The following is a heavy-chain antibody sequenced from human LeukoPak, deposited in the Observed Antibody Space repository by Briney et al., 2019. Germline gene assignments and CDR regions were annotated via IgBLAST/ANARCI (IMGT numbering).Heavy chain of an antibody. D-gene: IGHD3-22*01. V-gene: IGHV3-74*01. CDR2: INSDGSST. Sequence: GGSLILSCAAAGFTFSSYWMHWVRQAPGKGLVWVSRINSDGSSTSYADSMKGRFTISRDNAKNTLYLQMNSLRAEDTAVYYCAREDYYDTNWFDPWGQGTLVTVSS. J-gene: IGHJ5*02. CDR3: AREDYYDTNWFDP. CDR1: GFTFSSYW.